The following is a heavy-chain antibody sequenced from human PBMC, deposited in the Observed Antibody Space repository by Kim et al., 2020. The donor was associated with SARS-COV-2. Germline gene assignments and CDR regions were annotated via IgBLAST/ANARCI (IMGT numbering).Heavy chain of an antibody. CDR3: IPEDSGSYYVEPRQH. V-gene: IGHV3-49*03. CDR2: IRSKAYGGTT. D-gene: IGHD1-26*01. CDR1: GFTFGDYA. J-gene: IGHJ4*02. Sequence: GGSLRLSCTASGFTFGDYAMSWFRQAPGKGLEWVGFIRSKAYGGTTEYAASVKGRFTISRDDSKSIAYLQMNSLKTEDTAVYYCIPEDSGSYYVEPRQHWGQGTLVTVSS.